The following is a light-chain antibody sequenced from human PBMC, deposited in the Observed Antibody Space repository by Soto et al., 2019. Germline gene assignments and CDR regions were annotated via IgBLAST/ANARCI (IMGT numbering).Light chain of an antibody. V-gene: IGKV1-9*01. J-gene: IGKJ1*01. CDR1: QGISTY. CDR2: AAS. CDR3: QQYYSYPRT. Sequence: DIQLTQSPSFLSASVGDRVAITCRASQGISTYLAWYQQKPGKAPKLLIYAASTLQSGVPSRFSGSGSGTDFTLTISCLQSEDFATYYCQQYYSYPRTFGQGTKV.